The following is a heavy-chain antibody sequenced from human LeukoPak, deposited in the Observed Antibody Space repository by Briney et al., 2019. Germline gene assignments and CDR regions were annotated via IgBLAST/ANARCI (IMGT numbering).Heavy chain of an antibody. CDR2: VSGSGAGT. CDR3: AKEFVSGANFDD. V-gene: IGHV3-23*01. CDR1: GFTLSSYA. D-gene: IGHD7-27*01. Sequence: TGGSLRLSCSASGFTLSSYAMSWVRQAPGKGLEWVSAVSGSGAGTYYADSVKGRFTISRDNSKDTLYLQMNSLRAEDTAVYYCAKEFVSGANFDDWGQGTLFTVSS. J-gene: IGHJ4*02.